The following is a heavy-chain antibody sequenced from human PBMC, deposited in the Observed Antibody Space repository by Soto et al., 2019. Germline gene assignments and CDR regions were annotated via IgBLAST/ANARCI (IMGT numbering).Heavy chain of an antibody. J-gene: IGHJ4*02. CDR3: ARAFDFWTGYYTFDN. CDR1: GGSIRSGGYY. Sequence: TSETLSLTCTVSGGSIRSGGYYWCWIRQPPWKSLEWIGYIYYSGSTYYNPSLKSRVTISIDTSKNQFSLKLSSVTAADTAVYYCARAFDFWTGYYTFDNWGQGTLVTVSS. D-gene: IGHD3-3*01. CDR2: IYYSGST. V-gene: IGHV4-31*03.